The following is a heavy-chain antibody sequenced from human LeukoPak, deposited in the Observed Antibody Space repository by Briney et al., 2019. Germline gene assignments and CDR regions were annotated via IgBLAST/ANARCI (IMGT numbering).Heavy chain of an antibody. J-gene: IGHJ5*02. D-gene: IGHD3-3*01. CDR1: GGTFSSYA. V-gene: IGHV1-69*13. Sequence: APVKVSCKASGGTFSSYAISWVRQAPGQGLEWMGGIIPIFGTANYAQKFQGRVTITADESTSTAYMELSSLRSEDTAVYYCARDPQPSNTIFGVWFDPWGQGTLVTVSS. CDR2: IIPIFGTA. CDR3: ARDPQPSNTIFGVWFDP.